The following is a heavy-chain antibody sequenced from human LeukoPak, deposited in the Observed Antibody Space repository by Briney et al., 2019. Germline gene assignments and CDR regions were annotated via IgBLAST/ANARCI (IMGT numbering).Heavy chain of an antibody. J-gene: IGHJ4*02. CDR3: ARGSRRIVATLDY. Sequence: PSETLSLTCTVSGGSISSSSYYWGWIRQPPGKGLEWIGSIYYSGSTYYNPSLKSRVTISVDTSRNQFSLKLSSVTAADTAVYYCARGSRRIVATLDYWGQGTLVTVSS. D-gene: IGHD5-12*01. CDR1: GGSISSSSYY. CDR2: IYYSGST. V-gene: IGHV4-39*01.